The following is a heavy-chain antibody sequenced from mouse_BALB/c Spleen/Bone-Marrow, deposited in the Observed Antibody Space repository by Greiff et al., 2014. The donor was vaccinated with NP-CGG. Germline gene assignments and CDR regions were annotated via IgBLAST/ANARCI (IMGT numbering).Heavy chain of an antibody. V-gene: IGHV1-82*01. CDR2: IYPGDGDT. D-gene: IGHD1-1*01. CDR1: GYAFSNSW. Sequence: VQQSGPELVKPGASVKISCKASGYAFSNSWMNWVKQRPGQGLEWIGRIYPGDGDTNYNGKFKGKATLTADKSSSTAYMQLSSLTSVDSAVYFCARSAYYGTNYGAMDYWGQGTSVTVSS. CDR3: ARSAYYGTNYGAMDY. J-gene: IGHJ4*01.